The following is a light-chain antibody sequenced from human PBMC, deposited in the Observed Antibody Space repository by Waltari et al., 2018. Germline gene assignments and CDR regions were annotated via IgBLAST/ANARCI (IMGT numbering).Light chain of an antibody. Sequence: QSALSPEASVSGTVGQKVTLSCPGNNTNIGTYGVGWYQQISHGPPKSVMFGISLPSGIPDRFSGSKSGTTASLTISGLQPEDDGDYFCSTWDHSLNGRVFGGGTRLTVL. CDR1: NTNIGTYG. V-gene: IGLV1-36*01. CDR2: GI. CDR3: STWDHSLNGRV. J-gene: IGLJ3*02.